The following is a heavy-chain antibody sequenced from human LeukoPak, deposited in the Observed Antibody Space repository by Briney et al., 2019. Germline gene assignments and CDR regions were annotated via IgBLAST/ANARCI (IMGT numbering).Heavy chain of an antibody. CDR2: ISGSGYST. CDR3: AKATYSSSWNLYFDF. J-gene: IGHJ4*02. D-gene: IGHD6-13*01. V-gene: IGHV3-23*01. Sequence: GGSLRLSCAASGFTFSSHAMSWVRQPPGKGLGWVASISGSGYSTYHPASVKGRFTISTDNSKNTVFLHMISPRAEDTAVYYCAKATYSSSWNLYFDFWGQGTLVTVSS. CDR1: GFTFSSHA.